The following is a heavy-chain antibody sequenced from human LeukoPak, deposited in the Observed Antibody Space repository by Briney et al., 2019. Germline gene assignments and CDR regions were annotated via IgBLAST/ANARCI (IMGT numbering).Heavy chain of an antibody. CDR1: GFTVSSNY. V-gene: IGHV3-66*01. Sequence: GGSLRLSCAASGFTVSSNYMSWVRQAPGKGLEWVSVIYSGGSTYYADSVKGRFTISRDNAKSSLYLQMNSLRAEDTAVYYCTRINYMDVWGKGTTVTVSS. D-gene: IGHD5-24*01. J-gene: IGHJ6*03. CDR2: IYSGGST. CDR3: TRINYMDV.